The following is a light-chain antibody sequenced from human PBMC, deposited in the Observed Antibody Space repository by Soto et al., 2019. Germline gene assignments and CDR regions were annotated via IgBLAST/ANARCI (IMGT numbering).Light chain of an antibody. Sequence: DIVLTQSPLSLPVTPGEPASISCRPSQSLLNDKGYVYLDWYLQKPGQSPQLLIYLGSNRASGVPDRFSGSVSGTDYTLDISRVEAEDIGVYYCMQALHSPLTFGGGTRLEIK. V-gene: IGKV2-28*01. CDR3: MQALHSPLT. CDR1: QSLLNDKGYVY. J-gene: IGKJ4*01. CDR2: LGS.